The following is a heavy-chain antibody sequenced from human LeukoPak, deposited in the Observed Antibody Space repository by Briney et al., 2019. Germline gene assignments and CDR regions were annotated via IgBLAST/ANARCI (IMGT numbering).Heavy chain of an antibody. D-gene: IGHD3-16*01. Sequence: GGSLRLSCAASGFTFSSYEMNWVRQAPGKGLEWVSAISSTGATTYYADSVKGRFTISRDNSENTLYLQMNGLRAEDTALYYCAKRVSGGATYFDYWGQGTLVTVSS. V-gene: IGHV3-23*01. J-gene: IGHJ4*02. CDR2: ISSTGATT. CDR3: AKRVSGGATYFDY. CDR1: GFTFSSYE.